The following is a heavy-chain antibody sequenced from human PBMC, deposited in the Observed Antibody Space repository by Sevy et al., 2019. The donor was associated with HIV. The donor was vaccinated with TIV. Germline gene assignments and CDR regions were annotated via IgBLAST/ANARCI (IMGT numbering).Heavy chain of an antibody. J-gene: IGHJ6*02. V-gene: IGHV1-8*01. CDR3: ARARLDYEFWSGSYFSRAPWGYKYYAMDV. Sequence: ASVKVSCKAAGYSFTNFDINWVRQAIGQGLEWMGWMNPNNGNTHYAQKFQGRVTMTRSSSANTAYMELSSLTSEDTAIYYCARARLDYEFWSGSYFSRAPWGYKYYAMDVWGQGTTVTVSS. CDR2: MNPNNGNT. D-gene: IGHD3-3*01. CDR1: GYSFTNFD.